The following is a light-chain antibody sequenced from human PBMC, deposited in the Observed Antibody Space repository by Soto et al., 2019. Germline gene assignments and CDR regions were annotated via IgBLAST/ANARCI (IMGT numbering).Light chain of an antibody. V-gene: IGKV3-15*01. J-gene: IGKJ2*01. Sequence: EIVMTQSPATLSVSPGERATLSCRASQSVGTDLAWYQQKPGQGPRLLIYGASTRFSGVPARFSGSGSGTDFTLIIDSLQSEDFAIYYCQQYVNWPPRHTFGQGTKLEF. CDR2: GAS. CDR1: QSVGTD. CDR3: QQYVNWPPRHT.